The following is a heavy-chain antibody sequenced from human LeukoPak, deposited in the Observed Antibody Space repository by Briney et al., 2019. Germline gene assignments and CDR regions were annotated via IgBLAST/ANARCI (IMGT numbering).Heavy chain of an antibody. J-gene: IGHJ4*02. V-gene: IGHV3-30*03. D-gene: IGHD3-22*01. CDR3: AGGDYYDRSDYYLY. CDR2: ISHDGSYI. Sequence: GGSLRLSCETSGFNLRTYEMHWVRQAPGKGPDWVALISHDGSYIQYADSVKGRFTISRDNSKNTLYLQLNSLRTEDTAVYYCAGGDYYDRSDYYLYWGQGTLVTVSS. CDR1: GFNLRTYE.